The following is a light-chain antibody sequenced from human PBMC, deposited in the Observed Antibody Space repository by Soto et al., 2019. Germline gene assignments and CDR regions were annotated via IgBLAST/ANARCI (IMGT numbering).Light chain of an antibody. J-gene: IGLJ2*01. V-gene: IGLV3-1*01. CDR2: QDR. CDR3: QAWDSSTYVV. Sequence: SYELTQPPSVSVSPGQTASITCSGDKLGDKYVCWYQQKPGQSPVVVIYQDRKRPSGIPERFSGSNSGNTATLTISGTQAMDEADYYCQAWDSSTYVVFGGGTKLTVL. CDR1: KLGDKY.